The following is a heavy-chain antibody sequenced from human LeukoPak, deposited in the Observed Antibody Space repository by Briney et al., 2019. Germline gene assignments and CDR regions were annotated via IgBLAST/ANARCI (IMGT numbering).Heavy chain of an antibody. J-gene: IGHJ6*02. CDR3: TTGWGILLWFGELSDNDFYYYSMDV. D-gene: IGHD3-10*01. Sequence: GGSLRLSCAASGFTFSNAWMSWVRQAPGKGLEWVGRIKSKTDGGTTDYAAPVNGRFSISTDDSKNTLDLQMNSLKPEDTAVHYCTTGWGILLWFGELSDNDFYYYSMDVWGQGTRVSVPS. CDR2: IKSKTDGGTT. V-gene: IGHV3-15*01. CDR1: GFTFSNAW.